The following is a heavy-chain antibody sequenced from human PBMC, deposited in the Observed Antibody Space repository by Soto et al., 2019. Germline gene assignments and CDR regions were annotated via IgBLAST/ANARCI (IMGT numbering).Heavy chain of an antibody. CDR3: ARSGIGYGTGYYYYGMDV. CDR1: GGSISSYY. D-gene: IGHD5-18*01. V-gene: IGHV4-59*01. CDR2: IYYSGST. J-gene: IGHJ6*02. Sequence: SETLSLTCSVSGGSISSYYWSLLRKTPGKGLEWIGYIYYSGSTNYNPSLKSRVTISVDTSKNQFSLKLSSVTAADTAVYYCARSGIGYGTGYYYYGMDVWGQGTTVTVSS.